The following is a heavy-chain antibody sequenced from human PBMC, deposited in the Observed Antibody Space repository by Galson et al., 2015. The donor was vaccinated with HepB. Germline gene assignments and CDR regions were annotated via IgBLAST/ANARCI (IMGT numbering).Heavy chain of an antibody. CDR2: IIPILGIA. D-gene: IGHD1-26*01. CDR1: GGTFSSYA. Sequence: SCKVSGGTFSSYAISWVRQAPGQGLEWMGRIIPILGIANYAQKFQGRVTITAGKSTSTAYMELSSLRSEDTAVYYCARGVGGSATDAFDIWGQGTMVTVSS. J-gene: IGHJ3*02. V-gene: IGHV1-69*04. CDR3: ARGVGGSATDAFDI.